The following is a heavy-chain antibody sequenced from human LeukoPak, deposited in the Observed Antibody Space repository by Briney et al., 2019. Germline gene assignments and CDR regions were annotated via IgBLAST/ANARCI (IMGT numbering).Heavy chain of an antibody. CDR1: GGSISSGGYS. D-gene: IGHD3-10*01. Sequence: SQTLSITCAVSGGSISSGGYSWSWIRQPPGKGLEWIGYIYHSGSTYYNPSLKSRVTISVDRSKNQFSLKLSSVTAADTAVYYCARGNGPMVRGVIIPNWFDPWGQGTLVTVSS. CDR3: ARGNGPMVRGVIIPNWFDP. J-gene: IGHJ5*02. CDR2: IYHSGST. V-gene: IGHV4-30-2*01.